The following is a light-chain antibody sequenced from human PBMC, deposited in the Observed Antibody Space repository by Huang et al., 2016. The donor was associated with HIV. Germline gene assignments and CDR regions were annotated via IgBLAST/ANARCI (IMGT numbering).Light chain of an antibody. CDR3: QHYNKWPPA. CDR1: QSIDTH. J-gene: IGKJ2*01. CDR2: VAS. Sequence: VVMTQSPATLSVSPGERATLSCGASQSIDTHLAWYQHKPGQSPRHLIFVASTRATGFPARFGGSGSGTEFTLTINSLQSEDFGIYYCQHYNKWPPAFGQGTKLEIK. V-gene: IGKV3-15*01.